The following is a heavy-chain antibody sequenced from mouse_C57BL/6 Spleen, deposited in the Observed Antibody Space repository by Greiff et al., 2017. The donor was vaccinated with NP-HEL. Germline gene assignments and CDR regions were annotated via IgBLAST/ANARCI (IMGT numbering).Heavy chain of an antibody. V-gene: IGHV1-54*01. Sequence: VKLMESGAELVRPGTSVKVSCKASGYAFTNYLIEWVKQRPGQGLEWIGVINPGSGGTNYNEKFKGKATLTADKSSSTAYMQLSSLTSEDSAVYFCARRVYSNYSWFAYWGQGTLVTVSA. J-gene: IGHJ3*01. D-gene: IGHD2-5*01. CDR2: INPGSGGT. CDR1: GYAFTNYL. CDR3: ARRVYSNYSWFAY.